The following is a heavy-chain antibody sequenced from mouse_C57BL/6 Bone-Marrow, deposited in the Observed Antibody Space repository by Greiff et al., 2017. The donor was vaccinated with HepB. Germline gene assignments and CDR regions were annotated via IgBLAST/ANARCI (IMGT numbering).Heavy chain of an antibody. J-gene: IGHJ2*01. CDR3: TGPLYYYGSSPFYY. V-gene: IGHV6-3*01. CDR2: IRLKSDNYAT. D-gene: IGHD1-1*01. CDR1: GFTFSNYW. Sequence: EVMLVESGGGLVQPGGSMKLSCVASGFTFSNYWMNWVRQSPEKGLEWVAQIRLKSDNYATHYAESVKGRFTISRDDSKSSVYLQMNNLRAEDTGIYYCTGPLYYYGSSPFYYWGQGTTLTVSS.